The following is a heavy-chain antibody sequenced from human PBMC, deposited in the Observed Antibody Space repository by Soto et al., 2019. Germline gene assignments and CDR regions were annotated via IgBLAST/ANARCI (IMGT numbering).Heavy chain of an antibody. V-gene: IGHV1-69*13. D-gene: IGHD2-15*01. CDR2: IIPIFGTA. CDR1: GGTFSSYA. J-gene: IGHJ4*01. Sequence: SVKVSCKASGGTFSSYAISWVRQAPGQGLEWMGGIIPIFGTANYAQKFQGRVTITADESTSTAYMELSSLRSEEAAVYYCARDIIHRVVAATGRYYFDYWGQGTLVTVSS. CDR3: ARDIIHRVVAATGRYYFDY.